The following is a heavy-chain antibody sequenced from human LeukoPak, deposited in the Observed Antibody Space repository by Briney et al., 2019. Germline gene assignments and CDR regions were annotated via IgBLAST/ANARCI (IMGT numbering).Heavy chain of an antibody. CDR3: ARDGKDYYGSGSYYNAWVYY. D-gene: IGHD3-10*01. J-gene: IGHJ4*02. Sequence: QPGGSLRLSCAASGFTFSSYGMHWVRQAPGKGLEWAAFIRYDGSNKYYADSVKGRFTISRDNSKNTLYLQMNSLRAEDTAVYYCARDGKDYYGSGSYYNAWVYYWGQGTLVTVSS. CDR2: IRYDGSNK. CDR1: GFTFSSYG. V-gene: IGHV3-30*02.